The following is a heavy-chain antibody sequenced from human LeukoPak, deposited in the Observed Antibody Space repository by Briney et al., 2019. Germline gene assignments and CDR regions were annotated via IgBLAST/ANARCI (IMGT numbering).Heavy chain of an antibody. V-gene: IGHV3-48*03. J-gene: IGHJ6*04. D-gene: IGHD3-10*02. CDR2: ISSSGSSI. CDR1: GFTFSSYA. Sequence: GGSLRLSCAASGFTFSSYAMNWVRQAPGKGLEWVSYISSSGSSIYYAGSVKGRFTISRDNAKNSLYLQMNSLRAEDTAVYYCAELGITMIGGVWGKGTTVTISS. CDR3: AELGITMIGGV.